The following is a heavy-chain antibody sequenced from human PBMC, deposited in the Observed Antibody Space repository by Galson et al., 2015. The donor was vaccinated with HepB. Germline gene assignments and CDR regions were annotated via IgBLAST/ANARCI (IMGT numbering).Heavy chain of an antibody. D-gene: IGHD1-26*01. CDR1: GGSISSSSYY. CDR2: IYYSGST. CDR3: AVGATTGYYYYGMDV. J-gene: IGHJ6*02. Sequence: ETLSLTCTVSGGSISSSSYYWGWIRQPPGKGLEWIGSIYYSGSTYYNPSLKSRVTISVDTSKNQFSLKLSSVTAADTAVYYCAVGATTGYYYYGMDVWGQGTTVTVSS. V-gene: IGHV4-39*01.